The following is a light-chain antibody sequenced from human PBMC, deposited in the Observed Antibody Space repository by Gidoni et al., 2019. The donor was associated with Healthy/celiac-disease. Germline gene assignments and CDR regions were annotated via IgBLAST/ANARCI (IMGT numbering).Light chain of an antibody. V-gene: IGLV6-57*02. CDR3: QSYDSSNVV. Sequence: NFMLTQPHSVSESPGQTVTISCTGSSGRIASNYVQWYQQRPGSAPTTVIYEDNQRPSGVPARFSGSIDSSSNSASLTIAGLKTEDEADYYCQSYDSSNVVFGGGTKLTVL. J-gene: IGLJ2*01. CDR1: SGRIASNY. CDR2: EDN.